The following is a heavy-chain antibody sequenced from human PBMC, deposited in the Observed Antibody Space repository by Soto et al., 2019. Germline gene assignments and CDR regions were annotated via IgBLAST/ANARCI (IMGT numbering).Heavy chain of an antibody. V-gene: IGHV1-8*01. J-gene: IGHJ3*02. CDR3: ARGIPCGYPDAFDI. D-gene: IGHD3-22*01. CDR1: GYTFTSCD. Sequence: GSSVEGSCKASGYTFTSCDINWVRQATGQGLEWVAWMNPNGGNTGYAKKLQGRVNMTRNTSISTAYMELSSLRAEDTAVYYCARGIPCGYPDAFDIWG. CDR2: MNPNGGNT.